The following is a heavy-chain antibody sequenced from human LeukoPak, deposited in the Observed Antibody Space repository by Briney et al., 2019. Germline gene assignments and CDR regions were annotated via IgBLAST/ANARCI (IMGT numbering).Heavy chain of an antibody. Sequence: TSETLSLTCAVYGGSFCGYYWSWIRQPPGKGLEWIGEINHSGSTNYNPSLKSRVTISVDTSKNQFSLKLSSVTAADTAVYYCARGKREYCSSTSCYTPSHDYWGQGTLVTVSS. V-gene: IGHV4-34*01. J-gene: IGHJ4*02. CDR3: ARGKREYCSSTSCYTPSHDY. CDR1: GGSFCGYY. CDR2: INHSGST. D-gene: IGHD2-2*02.